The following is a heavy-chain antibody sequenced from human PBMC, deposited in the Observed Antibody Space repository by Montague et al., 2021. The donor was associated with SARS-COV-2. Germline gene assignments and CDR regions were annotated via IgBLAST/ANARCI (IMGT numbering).Heavy chain of an antibody. CDR2: ISHTGST. J-gene: IGHJ4*02. D-gene: IGHD1-14*01. Sequence: SETLSLTCTVSGGSISNFYWTWIRSPPGKGLDWIGSISHTGSTNYNPSLKSRVAISADTSKNQFSLKLTSVTAADTAFYYCARINPTGVDFWGQGTLVTVSS. CDR1: GGSISNFY. CDR3: ARINPTGVDF. V-gene: IGHV4-59*12.